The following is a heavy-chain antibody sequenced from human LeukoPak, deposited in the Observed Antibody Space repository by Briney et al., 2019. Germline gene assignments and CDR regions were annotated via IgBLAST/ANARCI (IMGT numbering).Heavy chain of an antibody. D-gene: IGHD6-19*01. CDR2: IYYSGST. J-gene: IGHJ4*02. V-gene: IGHV4-39*01. CDR3: ARWYSSGWAFDY. Sequence: SETLSLTCTVSGGSISSSSYYWGWIRQPPGKGLEWIGSIYYSGSTYYNPSLKSRVTISVDTSKNQFSLKLSSVTAADRAVYYCARWYSSGWAFDYWGQGTLVTVSS. CDR1: GGSISSSSYY.